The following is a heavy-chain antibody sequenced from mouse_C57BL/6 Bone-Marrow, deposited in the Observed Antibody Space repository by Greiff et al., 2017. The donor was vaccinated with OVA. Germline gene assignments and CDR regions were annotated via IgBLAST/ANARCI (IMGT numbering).Heavy chain of an antibody. J-gene: IGHJ3*01. Sequence: QVQLKQPGAELVRPGSSVKLSCKASLPPFTSYRMDWVKQRPGQGLEWIGNIYPSDSETHYNQKFKDKATLTVDKSSSTAYMQLSSLTSEDSAVYYCASWAYWGQGTLVTVSA. V-gene: IGHV1-61*01. CDR3: ASWAY. CDR1: LPPFTSYR. CDR2: IYPSDSET.